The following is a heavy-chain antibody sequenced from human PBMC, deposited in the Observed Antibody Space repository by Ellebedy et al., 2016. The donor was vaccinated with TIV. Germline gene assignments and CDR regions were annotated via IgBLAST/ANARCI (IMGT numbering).Heavy chain of an antibody. CDR3: AREGWRDLSDGAFDI. J-gene: IGHJ3*02. V-gene: IGHV3-53*01. CDR1: GFTVSSNY. CDR2: IYSGGST. D-gene: IGHD3-16*02. Sequence: GESLKISXAASGFTVSSNYMSWVRQAPEKGLEWVSVIYSGGSTYYADSVKGRFTISRDNSKNTLYLQMNSLRAEDTAVYYCAREGWRDLSDGAFDIWGQGTMVTVSS.